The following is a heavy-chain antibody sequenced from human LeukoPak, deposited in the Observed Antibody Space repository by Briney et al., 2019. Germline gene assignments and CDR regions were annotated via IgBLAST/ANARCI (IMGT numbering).Heavy chain of an antibody. D-gene: IGHD4-17*01. Sequence: SESLSLTCAVYGGSFSGYYWSWIRQPPGKGLEWIGEINHSGRTNYNPSLKSRVTISVDTSKNQFSLKLSSVTAADTAVYYCARGDMTTVTPFDYWGQGTLVTVSS. V-gene: IGHV4-34*01. CDR3: ARGDMTTVTPFDY. CDR1: GGSFSGYY. CDR2: INHSGRT. J-gene: IGHJ4*02.